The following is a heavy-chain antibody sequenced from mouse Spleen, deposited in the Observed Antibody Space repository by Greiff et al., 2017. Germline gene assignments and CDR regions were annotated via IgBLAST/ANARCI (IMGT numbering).Heavy chain of an antibody. V-gene: IGHV3-6*01. CDR2: ISYDGSN. CDR3: ARDRDYGPFAY. D-gene: IGHD2-4*01. Sequence: EVKLMESGPGLVKPSQSLSLTCSVTGYSITSGYYWNWIRQFPGNKLEWMGYISYDGSNNYNPSLKNRISITRDTSKNQFFLKLNSVTTEDTATYYCARDRDYGPFAYWGQGTLVTVSA. J-gene: IGHJ3*01. CDR1: GYSITSGYY.